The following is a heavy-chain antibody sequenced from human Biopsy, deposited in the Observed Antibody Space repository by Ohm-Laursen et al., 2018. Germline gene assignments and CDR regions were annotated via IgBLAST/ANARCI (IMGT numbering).Heavy chain of an antibody. D-gene: IGHD3-9*01. V-gene: IGHV1-69*06. J-gene: IGHJ1*01. CDR2: NIPILGTG. Sequence: SVKVSCKAPGGTFSNYGVNWVRQSPGQGLEWLGGNIPILGTGNYAQKFQDRVTVAADTSTSTGTMELRSLRSDNTAVYYCATKLTGYFHHWGQGTLVIVSS. CDR1: GGTFSNYG. CDR3: ATKLTGYFHH.